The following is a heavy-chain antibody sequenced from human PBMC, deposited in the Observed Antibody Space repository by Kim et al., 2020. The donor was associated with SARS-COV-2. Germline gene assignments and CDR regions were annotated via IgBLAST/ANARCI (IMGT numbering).Heavy chain of an antibody. V-gene: IGHV3-7*01. CDR3: AKDTHYAFDI. Sequence: SDKYYMDYVKDRFTISRDNAKNSLYLQMNSLGAEDTAVYYCAKDTHYAFDIWGQGTMVTVSS. J-gene: IGHJ3*02. CDR2: SDK.